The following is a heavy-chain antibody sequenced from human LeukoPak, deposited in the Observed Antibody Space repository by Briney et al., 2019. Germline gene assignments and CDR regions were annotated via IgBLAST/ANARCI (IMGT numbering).Heavy chain of an antibody. CDR1: GGSFSGYY. Sequence: SETLSLTCAVYGGSFSGYYRSWIRQPPGKGLEWIGEINHSGSTNYNPSLKSRVTISVDTSKNQFSLKLSSVTAADTAVYYCARSSGYYFEYFHHWGQGTLVTVSS. D-gene: IGHD3-22*01. V-gene: IGHV4-34*01. CDR3: ARSSGYYFEYFHH. J-gene: IGHJ1*01. CDR2: INHSGST.